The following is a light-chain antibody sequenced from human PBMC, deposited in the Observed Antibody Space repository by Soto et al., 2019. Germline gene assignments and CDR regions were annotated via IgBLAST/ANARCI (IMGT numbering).Light chain of an antibody. V-gene: IGKV1-5*01. CDR2: DAY. J-gene: IGKJ4*01. CDR3: PQYESYSPLT. Sequence: IQRTRAPSGLTVDVGDSRIIKNQASQSIRSWLAWYQQKPGKAPKLLIYDAYSLESGVPSRFSGRRSGTEFTLTIAGLQPEDSAPSCCPQYESYSPLTFGGGTKVDIK. CDR1: QSIRSW.